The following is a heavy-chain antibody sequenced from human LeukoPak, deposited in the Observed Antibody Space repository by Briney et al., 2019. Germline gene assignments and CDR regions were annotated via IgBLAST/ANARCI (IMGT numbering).Heavy chain of an antibody. CDR1: GFTFSNAW. J-gene: IGHJ4*02. V-gene: IGHV3-23*01. CDR2: ISGSGAST. D-gene: IGHD5-18*01. Sequence: GGSLRLSCAASGFTFSNAWMSWVRQAPGKGLEWVSAISGSGASTHYADSVKGRFTISRDNSKNTLYLQVNSLRAEDTAVYYCARDGIQLWGYFDYWGQGTLVTVSS. CDR3: ARDGIQLWGYFDY.